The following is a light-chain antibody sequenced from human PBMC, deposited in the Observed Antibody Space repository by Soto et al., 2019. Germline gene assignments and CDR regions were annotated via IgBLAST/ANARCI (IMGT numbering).Light chain of an antibody. CDR2: EVN. V-gene: IGLV2-8*01. CDR1: SSDVGGYNY. J-gene: IGLJ1*01. Sequence: QSALTQPPSASGSPGQSVAISCTGTSSDVGGYNYVSWYQQHPGKAPKLMIYEVNKRPSGVPDRFSCSKSGNTASLTVSGLQAEDEADYYCSSYAGSSNVFGTGTKATVL. CDR3: SSYAGSSNV.